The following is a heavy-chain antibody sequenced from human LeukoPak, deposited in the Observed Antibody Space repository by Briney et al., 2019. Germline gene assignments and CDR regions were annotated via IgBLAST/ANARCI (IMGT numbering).Heavy chain of an antibody. Sequence: PGRSLRLSCAASGFTFSSYAMHWVRQAPGKGLEWVAVISYDGSNKYYADSVKGRFTLSRDNSKNTLYLQMNSLRAEDTAVYYCARDSVVVAAMGAFDIRGQGTMVTVSS. D-gene: IGHD2-15*01. CDR1: GFTFSSYA. J-gene: IGHJ3*02. CDR2: ISYDGSNK. V-gene: IGHV3-30*04. CDR3: ARDSVVVAAMGAFDI.